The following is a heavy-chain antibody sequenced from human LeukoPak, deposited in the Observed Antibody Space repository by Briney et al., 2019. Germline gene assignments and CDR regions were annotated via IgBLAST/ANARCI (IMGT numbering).Heavy chain of an antibody. J-gene: IGHJ4*02. CDR2: INHSGST. D-gene: IGHD1-26*01. CDR3: ARGVVGAISDLAFDY. Sequence: PSETLSLTCTVSGGSISSYYWSWIRQPAGKGLEWIGEINHSGSTNYNPSLKSRVTISVDTSKNQFSLKLSSVTAADTAVYYCARGVVGAISDLAFDYWGQGTLVTVSS. V-gene: IGHV4-34*01. CDR1: GGSISSYY.